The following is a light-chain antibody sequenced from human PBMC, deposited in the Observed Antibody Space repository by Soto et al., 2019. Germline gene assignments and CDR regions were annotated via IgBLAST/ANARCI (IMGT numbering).Light chain of an antibody. V-gene: IGLV3-1*01. CDR1: KLGDKY. J-gene: IGLJ1*01. CDR2: QDT. CDR3: QAWDSSTAHYV. Sequence: SYELTQPPSVSVSPGQTASITCSGDKLGDKYACWYQQKPGQSPVLVIYQDTKRPSGIPERFSGSNSGNTATLTISGTQAMDEADYYCQAWDSSTAHYVFVTGTKVTVL.